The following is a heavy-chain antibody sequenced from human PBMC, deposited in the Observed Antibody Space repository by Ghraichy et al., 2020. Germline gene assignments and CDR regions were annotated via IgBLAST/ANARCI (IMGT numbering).Heavy chain of an antibody. CDR3: ARLDMVRDGAFDI. V-gene: IGHV4-39*01. Sequence: SETLSLTCTVSGGSISSSSYYWGWIRQPPGKGLEWIGSIYYSGSTYYNPSLKSRVTISVDTSKNQFSLKLSSVTAADTAVYYCARLDMVRDGAFDIWGQGTMVTVSS. CDR2: IYYSGST. D-gene: IGHD3-10*01. J-gene: IGHJ3*02. CDR1: GGSISSSSYY.